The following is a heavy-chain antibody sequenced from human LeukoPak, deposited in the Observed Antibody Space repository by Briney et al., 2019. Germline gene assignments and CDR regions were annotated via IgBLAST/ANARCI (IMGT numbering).Heavy chain of an antibody. CDR1: GFTFSSYW. Sequence: GGSLRLSCAASGFTFSSYWMSWVRQAPGKGLEWVANVKQDGSEKYYVDSVKGRFTISRDNAKNSLYLQMNSLRAEDTAVYYCARAIPTYYYDSSGYYYGYWGQGTLVTVSS. V-gene: IGHV3-7*01. CDR3: ARAIPTYYYDSSGYYYGY. D-gene: IGHD3-22*01. CDR2: VKQDGSEK. J-gene: IGHJ4*02.